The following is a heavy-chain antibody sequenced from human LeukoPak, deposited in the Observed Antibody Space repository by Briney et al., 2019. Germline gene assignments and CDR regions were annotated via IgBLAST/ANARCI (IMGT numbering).Heavy chain of an antibody. J-gene: IGHJ4*02. Sequence: QSGGSLRLSCAASGFTFSSYAMTWVRQAPGKGLEWVSTINDSNDNTYSADSVKGRFTISRDNSKNTLYLQMNNLRAEDTAVYYRAKGTYDSTPFDYWGQGTLVTVSS. D-gene: IGHD3-16*01. CDR2: INDSNDNT. CDR3: AKGTYDSTPFDY. V-gene: IGHV3-23*01. CDR1: GFTFSSYA.